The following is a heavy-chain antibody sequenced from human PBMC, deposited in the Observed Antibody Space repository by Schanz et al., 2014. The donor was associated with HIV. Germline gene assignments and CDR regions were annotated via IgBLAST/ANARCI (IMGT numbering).Heavy chain of an antibody. Sequence: QMQLVQSGAEVKKPGASVKVSCKASGYTFTSYDINWVRQATGQGLEWMGWMNSNSGNTGYAQKFQGRVTMTTDTSRYTAYMELRSLRSDDTAVYYCARGDRDDFWSGAATWGQGTLVTVSS. CDR2: MNSNSGNT. CDR1: GYTFTSYD. D-gene: IGHD3-3*01. CDR3: ARGDRDDFWSGAAT. J-gene: IGHJ5*02. V-gene: IGHV1-8*01.